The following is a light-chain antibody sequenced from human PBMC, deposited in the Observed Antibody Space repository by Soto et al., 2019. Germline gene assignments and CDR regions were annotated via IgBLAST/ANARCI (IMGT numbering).Light chain of an antibody. CDR1: QTISTW. V-gene: IGKV1-5*03. Sequence: DIQMTQSPSTLSASVGDRVTITCRASQTISTWLAWYQQKPGRAPKLLIYKASSLESGVPSRFSGSGYGTEFTLTISSLQPDDFATYYCQQYNSYSFGQGTKVDI. CDR2: KAS. CDR3: QQYNSYS. J-gene: IGKJ1*01.